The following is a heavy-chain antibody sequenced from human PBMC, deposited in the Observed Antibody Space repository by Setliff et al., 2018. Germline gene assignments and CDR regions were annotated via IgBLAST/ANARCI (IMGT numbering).Heavy chain of an antibody. CDR2: VYHSGSS. J-gene: IGHJ4*02. CDR1: GYPISRGFY. V-gene: IGHV4-38-2*02. D-gene: IGHD3-16*01. Sequence: SETLSLTCTVSGYPISRGFYWGWIRQSPGKGLEWIGSVYHSGSSYQNPSLRSRIAVSVDTPKNQFSLRLNSVTAADTAVYFCARAAARAEYSDTSAYLPFDFWGVGTLVTVSS. CDR3: ARAAARAEYSDTSAYLPFDF.